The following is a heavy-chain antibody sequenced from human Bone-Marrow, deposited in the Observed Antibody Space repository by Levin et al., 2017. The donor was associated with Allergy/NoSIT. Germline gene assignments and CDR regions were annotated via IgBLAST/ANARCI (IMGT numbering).Heavy chain of an antibody. V-gene: IGHV4-34*01. Sequence: SETLSLTCGVFGGSFTSYYWSWIRQPPGKGLEWIGEINHSGTTKYSPSLKSRVTMSVDTSENQVSLSLSSVTAADTAVYSCAGAFASAGTDSIYFYYYGVDVWGQGTTVTVSS. J-gene: IGHJ6*02. CDR1: GGSFTSYY. CDR3: AGAFASAGTDSIYFYYYGVDV. D-gene: IGHD6-13*01. CDR2: INHSGTT.